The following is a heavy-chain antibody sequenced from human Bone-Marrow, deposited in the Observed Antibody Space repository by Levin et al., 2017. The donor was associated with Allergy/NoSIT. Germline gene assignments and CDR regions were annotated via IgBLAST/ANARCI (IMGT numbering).Heavy chain of an antibody. Sequence: ASVKVSCKASGYTFTGYYMHWVRQAPGQGLEWMGWINPNSGGTNYAQKFQGRVTMTRDTSISTAYMELSRLRSDDTAVYYCAREFSYGDLTLYYYYGMDVWGQGTTVTVSS. D-gene: IGHD4-17*01. CDR3: AREFSYGDLTLYYYYGMDV. V-gene: IGHV1-2*02. J-gene: IGHJ6*02. CDR2: INPNSGGT. CDR1: GYTFTGYY.